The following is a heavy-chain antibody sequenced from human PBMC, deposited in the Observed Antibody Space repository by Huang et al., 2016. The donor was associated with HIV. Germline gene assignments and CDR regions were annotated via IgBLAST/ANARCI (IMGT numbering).Heavy chain of an antibody. CDR2: INGEGSST. CDR1: GFTFSSYW. J-gene: IGHJ2*01. Sequence: EVQLVESGGGLVQPGGSLRLSCAASGFTFSSYWMHWVRQAPGKGLVWVSRINGEGSSTNYADAVKGRFTISRDNAKNTLYVQVNSLRAEDTAVYYCARGTRLTGLWYFDLWGRGTLVSVSS. V-gene: IGHV3-74*01. CDR3: ARGTRLTGLWYFDL. D-gene: IGHD7-27*01.